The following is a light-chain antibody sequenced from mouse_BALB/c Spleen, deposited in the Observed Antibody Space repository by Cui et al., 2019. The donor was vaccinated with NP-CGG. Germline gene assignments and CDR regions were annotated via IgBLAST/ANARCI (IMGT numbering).Light chain of an antibody. V-gene: IGLV1*01. Sequence: QAVVTQESALTTSPGEPVPLTCRSSTGAVTTSNYAHWVQEKPDHLFTGLIGGTNNRAPGVPARFSGSLIGDKAALTITGAQTEDEAIYFCALWYSNHWVFGGGTKLTVL. CDR1: TGAVTTSNY. J-gene: IGLJ1*01. CDR2: GTN. CDR3: ALWYSNHWV.